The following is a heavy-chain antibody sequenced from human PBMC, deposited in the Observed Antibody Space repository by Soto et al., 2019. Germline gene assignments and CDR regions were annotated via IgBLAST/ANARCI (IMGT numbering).Heavy chain of an antibody. Sequence: SSVKLSCKASGGTFSSYAISWVRQAPGQGLEWMGGIIPIFGTANYAQKFQGRVTITADESTSTAYMELSSLRSEDTAVYYCARVPLSLYSNDYYYYGMDVWGQGTTVTVSS. J-gene: IGHJ6*02. CDR2: IIPIFGTA. CDR1: GGTFSSYA. V-gene: IGHV1-69*13. D-gene: IGHD6-13*01. CDR3: ARVPLSLYSNDYYYYGMDV.